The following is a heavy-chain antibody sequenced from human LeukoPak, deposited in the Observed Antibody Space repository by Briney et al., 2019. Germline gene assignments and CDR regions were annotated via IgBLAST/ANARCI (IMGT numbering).Heavy chain of an antibody. V-gene: IGHV3-23*01. Sequence: PGGSLRLSCAASGFTFSSYAMSWVRQAPGKGLEWVSGISGSGSSTYYEDSVKGRFTISRDNSKNTLYLQMNSLRAEDTAVYYCAKGTMIVVVTPSYFDYWGQGTLVSVSS. J-gene: IGHJ4*02. CDR3: AKGTMIVVVTPSYFDY. D-gene: IGHD3-22*01. CDR1: GFTFSSYA. CDR2: ISGSGSST.